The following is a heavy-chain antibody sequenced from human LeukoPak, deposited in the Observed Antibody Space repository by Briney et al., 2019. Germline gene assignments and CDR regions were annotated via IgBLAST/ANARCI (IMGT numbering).Heavy chain of an antibody. CDR3: AKDPTHYRVWDYYETIGLSY. Sequence: YSGGSTYYADSVKGRFTISRDNSKNTLNLHMNSLRAEDTAVYYCAKDPTHYRVWDYYETIGLSYWGQGTLVTVSS. D-gene: IGHD3-22*01. CDR2: YSGGST. J-gene: IGHJ4*02. V-gene: IGHV3-NL1*01.